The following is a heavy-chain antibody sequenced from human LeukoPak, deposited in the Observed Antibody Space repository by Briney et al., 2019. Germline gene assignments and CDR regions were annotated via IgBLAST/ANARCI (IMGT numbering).Heavy chain of an antibody. CDR2: IYHSGST. CDR3: ARGRYYDSSAAFDI. J-gene: IGHJ3*02. D-gene: IGHD3-22*01. V-gene: IGHV4-30-2*01. CDR1: GGSLSSGGYS. Sequence: SQTLSLTCAVSGGSLSSGGYSWSWIRQPPGKGLEWIGYIYHSGSTYYNPSLKSRVTISVDRSKNQFSLKLSSVTAADTAVYYCARGRYYDSSAAFDIWGQGTMVTVSS.